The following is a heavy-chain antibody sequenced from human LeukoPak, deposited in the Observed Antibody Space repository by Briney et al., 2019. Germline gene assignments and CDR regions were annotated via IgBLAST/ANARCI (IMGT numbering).Heavy chain of an antibody. V-gene: IGHV3-53*01. CDR1: GFTVSSNY. D-gene: IGHD1-26*01. CDR2: IYSSGST. Sequence: GGSLRLSCAASGFTVSSNYMSWVRQAPGKGLEWVSVIYSSGSTYYADSVKGRFTISRDNSKNTLYLQMNSLRAEDTAEYYCARREPSGRYYINWGQGTLVTVSS. CDR3: ARREPSGRYYIN. J-gene: IGHJ4*02.